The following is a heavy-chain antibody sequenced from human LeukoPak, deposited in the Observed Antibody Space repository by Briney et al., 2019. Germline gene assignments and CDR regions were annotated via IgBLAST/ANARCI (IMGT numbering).Heavy chain of an antibody. CDR3: AKEGSGWTDYYYYYMDV. J-gene: IGHJ6*03. CDR1: GFTFSSYA. Sequence: GGSLRLSCAASGFTFSSYAMSCVRQAPGKGLEWVSAISGSGGSTYYADSVKGRFTISRDNSKNTLYLQMNSLRAEDTAVYYCAKEGSGWTDYYYYYMDVWGKGTTVTVSS. D-gene: IGHD6-19*01. V-gene: IGHV3-23*01. CDR2: ISGSGGST.